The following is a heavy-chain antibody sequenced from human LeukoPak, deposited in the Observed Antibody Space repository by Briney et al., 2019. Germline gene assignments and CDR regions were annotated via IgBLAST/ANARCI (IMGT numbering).Heavy chain of an antibody. D-gene: IGHD6-6*01. Sequence: GGSLRLSCAASGFTFSSYWMHWVRQAPGKGLVWVSRINTDGSSTSYADSVKGRFTISRDNAKNTLYLQMNSLRVEDTAVYYCARYFGAARLRTFDYWGQGTLVTVSS. CDR2: INTDGSST. CDR1: GFTFSSYW. CDR3: ARYFGAARLRTFDY. V-gene: IGHV3-74*01. J-gene: IGHJ4*02.